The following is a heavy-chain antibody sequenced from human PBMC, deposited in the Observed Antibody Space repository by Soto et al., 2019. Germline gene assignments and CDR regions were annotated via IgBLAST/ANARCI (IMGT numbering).Heavy chain of an antibody. CDR2: IYSGGST. V-gene: IGHV3-53*01. J-gene: IGHJ3*02. CDR1: GFTVSSNY. D-gene: IGHD6-19*01. Sequence: LRLSCAASGFTVSSNYMSWVRQAPGKGLEWVSVIYSGGSTYYADSVKGRFTISRDNSKNTLYLQMNSLRAEDTAVYYCASGNLYGYRSGWYSRAFDIWGQGTMVTVSS. CDR3: ASGNLYGYRSGWYSRAFDI.